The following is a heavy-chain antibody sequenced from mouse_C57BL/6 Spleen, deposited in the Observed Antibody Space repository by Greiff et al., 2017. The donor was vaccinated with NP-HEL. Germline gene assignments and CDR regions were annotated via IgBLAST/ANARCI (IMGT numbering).Heavy chain of an antibody. CDR2: ISYDGSN. CDR1: GYSITSGYY. V-gene: IGHV3-6*01. CDR3: ARDQSNYYFDY. Sequence: EVKLQQSGPGLVKPSQSLSLTCSVTGYSITSGYYWNWIRQFPGNKLEWMGYISYDGSNNYNPSLKNRISITRDTSKNQFFLKLNSVTTEDTATYYCARDQSNYYFDYWGQGTTLTVSS. D-gene: IGHD2-5*01. J-gene: IGHJ2*01.